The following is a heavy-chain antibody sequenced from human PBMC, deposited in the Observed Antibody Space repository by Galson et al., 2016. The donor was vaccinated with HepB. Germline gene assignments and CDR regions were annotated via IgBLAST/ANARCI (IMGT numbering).Heavy chain of an antibody. V-gene: IGHV3-9*01. CDR2: ISWNSRNI. J-gene: IGHJ4*02. CDR3: AKDGGEDWTTAKPDY. CDR1: GFTFHDHA. D-gene: IGHD4-17*01. Sequence: SLRLSCAASGFTFHDHAMHWVRQTPGKGLEWVSGISWNSRNIGYADSVKGRFTISRDNAKNSVFLQMNRLRPEDTALYYCAKDGGEDWTTAKPDYWGQGTLVTVSS.